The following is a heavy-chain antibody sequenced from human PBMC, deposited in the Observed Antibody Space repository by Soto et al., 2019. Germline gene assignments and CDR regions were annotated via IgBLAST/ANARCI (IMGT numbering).Heavy chain of an antibody. CDR1: VFSFRVYA. Sequence: PWGFLRFSCATTVFSFRVYAVTWVRPAPGKGLEWVSAISVGGGRTYYADSVKGRFTISRDNSKNTLHLQMNSLRAEDTAVYYCAKTESFNGYYNAFDYWGRGTQVTVSS. V-gene: IGHV3-23*01. D-gene: IGHD3-9*01. J-gene: IGHJ4*02. CDR2: ISVGGGRT. CDR3: AKTESFNGYYNAFDY.